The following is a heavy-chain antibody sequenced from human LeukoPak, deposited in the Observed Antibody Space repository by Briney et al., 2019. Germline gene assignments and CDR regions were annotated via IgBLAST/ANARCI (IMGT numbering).Heavy chain of an antibody. J-gene: IGHJ4*02. CDR3: ARSEYYDYVWGSYHWYLDY. V-gene: IGHV1-2*02. Sequence: ASVNVSCNASGYTFTRYYMHWVRQAPAQGLEWMGWITPNSGGAHYAQNLQSRLTMTRDTSIRTAYMELRRLSSEATAVYYCARSEYYDYVWGSYHWYLDYWGQGTLVTVSS. D-gene: IGHD3-16*02. CDR1: GYTFTRYY. CDR2: ITPNSGGA.